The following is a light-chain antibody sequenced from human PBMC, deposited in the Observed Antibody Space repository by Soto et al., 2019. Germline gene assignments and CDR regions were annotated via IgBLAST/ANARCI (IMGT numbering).Light chain of an antibody. Sequence: QSALTQPASVSGSPGQSITISCTGTSGDIGSYNRVSWYQQHPGKAPKLIIYEVNKRPSGVPDRFSGSKSANTASLTVSGLQAEDKADSYCSSYAGSNNLRMFGGGTKVTVL. CDR3: SSYAGSNNLRM. CDR1: SGDIGSYNR. CDR2: EVN. V-gene: IGLV2-8*01. J-gene: IGLJ3*02.